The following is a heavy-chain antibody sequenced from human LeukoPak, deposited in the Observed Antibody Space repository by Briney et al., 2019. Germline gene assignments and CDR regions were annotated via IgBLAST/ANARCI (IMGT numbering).Heavy chain of an antibody. CDR2: ISGSGGST. V-gene: IGHV3-23*01. Sequence: PGGSLRLSCAASGFTFSSYAMSWVRQAPGKGLEWVSAISGSGGSTYYADSVKGRFTISRDNSKNTVYLQMNSLRAEDTAVYYCAKDSNGCSGGSCYSGYYWGQGTLVTVSS. J-gene: IGHJ4*02. CDR3: AKDSNGCSGGSCYSGYY. D-gene: IGHD2-15*01. CDR1: GFTFSSYA.